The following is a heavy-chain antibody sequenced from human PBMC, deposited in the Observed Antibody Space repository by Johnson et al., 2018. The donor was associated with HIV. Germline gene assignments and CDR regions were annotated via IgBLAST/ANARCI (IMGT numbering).Heavy chain of an antibody. J-gene: IGHJ3*02. V-gene: IGHV3-11*04. CDR3: ARVDRSWAFDI. CDR2: ISSSGSTI. D-gene: IGHD3-16*02. Sequence: QVLLVESGGGLVKPGGSLRLSCAASGFTFSDYYMSWIRQAPGKGLEWVSYISSSGSTIYYPDSVKGRFTISRDSAKNSLYLQMNSLRAEDPAVYYCARVDRSWAFDIWGQGTMVTVSS. CDR1: GFTFSDYY.